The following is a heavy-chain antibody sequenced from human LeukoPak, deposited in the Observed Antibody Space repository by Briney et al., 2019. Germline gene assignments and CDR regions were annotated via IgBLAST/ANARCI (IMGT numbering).Heavy chain of an antibody. Sequence: IPSETLSLTCSVSGGSINTYYWSWIRQSPGQGLEWIGYIYYSGSTHYNPSLKSRVTISEDTSKNQFSLKLSSVTAADTAVYYCARHLQQWPHYFDYWGQGTLVTVSS. V-gene: IGHV4-59*08. CDR3: ARHLQQWPHYFDY. J-gene: IGHJ4*02. D-gene: IGHD6-19*01. CDR2: IYYSGST. CDR1: GGSINTYY.